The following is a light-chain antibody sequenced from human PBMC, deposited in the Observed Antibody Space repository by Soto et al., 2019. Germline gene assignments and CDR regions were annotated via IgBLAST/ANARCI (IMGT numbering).Light chain of an antibody. V-gene: IGLV2-11*01. CDR3: CSYAATNTFV. CDR2: DVT. CDR1: SXNIGGYHY. J-gene: IGLJ1*01. Sequence: QSALTQPRSVSGSPGQSVTISCTGSSXNIGGYHYVSWYQQHPGKAPQLMIYDVTMRPSGVPDRFSGSKSGNTASLTISGLQADDEADYYCCSYAATNTFVFGTGTRSPS.